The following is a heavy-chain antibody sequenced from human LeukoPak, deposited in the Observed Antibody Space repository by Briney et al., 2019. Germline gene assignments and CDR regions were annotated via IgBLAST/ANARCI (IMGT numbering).Heavy chain of an antibody. D-gene: IGHD3-22*01. CDR1: GFTFSRYW. Sequence: GGALRLSCAVSGFTFSRYWMHWVRQAPGKGLVWVSRINSDGSSTSYADSVKGRFTISRDNAKNTLSLQMNSLRAEDTAVYYCARGSYYYDSSENWFDPWGQGTLVTVSS. CDR2: INSDGSST. V-gene: IGHV3-74*01. J-gene: IGHJ5*02. CDR3: ARGSYYYDSSENWFDP.